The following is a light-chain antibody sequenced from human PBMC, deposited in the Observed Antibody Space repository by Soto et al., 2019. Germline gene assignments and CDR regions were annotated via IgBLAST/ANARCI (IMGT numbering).Light chain of an antibody. J-gene: IGLJ1*01. CDR2: SNN. CDR1: SPNIGSNT. V-gene: IGLV1-44*01. CDR3: AAWDDCLNGYV. Sequence: QSVLTQPPSASGAPGQRGTISCSGNSPNIGSNTVNWYQQLPGTAPKLLIYSNNQRPSGVPDRFSGSKSGTSASLAISGLQSEDEADYYCAAWDDCLNGYVFGTGTKVTVL.